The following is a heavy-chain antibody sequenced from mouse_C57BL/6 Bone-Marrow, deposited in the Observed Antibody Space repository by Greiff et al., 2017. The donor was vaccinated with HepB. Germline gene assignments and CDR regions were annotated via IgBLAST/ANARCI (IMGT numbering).Heavy chain of an antibody. Sequence: QVQLKESGPELVKPGASVKISCKASGYAFSSSWMNWVKQRPGKGLEWIGRIYPGDGDTNYNGKFKGQATLTADKSSITAYMQLSSLTSEDSAVYFCARALWFRRVAYFDYWGQGTTLTVSS. J-gene: IGHJ2*01. D-gene: IGHD2-2*01. V-gene: IGHV1-82*01. CDR3: ARALWFRRVAYFDY. CDR2: IYPGDGDT. CDR1: GYAFSSSW.